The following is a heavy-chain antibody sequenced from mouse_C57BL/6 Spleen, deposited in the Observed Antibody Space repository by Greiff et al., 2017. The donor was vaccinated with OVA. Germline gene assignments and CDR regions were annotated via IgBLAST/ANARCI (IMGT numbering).Heavy chain of an antibody. CDR1: GYAFSSSW. Sequence: QVQLQQSGPELVKPGASVKISCKASGYAFSSSWMNWVKQRPGKGLEWIGRIYPGDGDTNYNGKFKGKATLTADKSSSTAYMQLSSLTSEDSTVYFCARLYRGFDVWGTGTTVTVSS. J-gene: IGHJ1*03. CDR2: IYPGDGDT. D-gene: IGHD1-3*01. V-gene: IGHV1-82*01. CDR3: ARLYRGFDV.